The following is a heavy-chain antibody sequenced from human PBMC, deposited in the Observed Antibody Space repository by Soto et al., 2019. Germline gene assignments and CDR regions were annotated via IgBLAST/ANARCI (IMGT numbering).Heavy chain of an antibody. D-gene: IGHD3-3*01. CDR1: GYTFTTHG. V-gene: IGHV1-18*04. CDR3: ARDSRTHYDFWSGYPLFDY. J-gene: IGHJ4*02. Sequence: ASVKVSCKSSGYTFTTHGISWVRQAPGQGLEWMGWISAYNGNTNSAQKFQGRVSMTTDTSTSTAYMELRSLRSDDTAVYYCARDSRTHYDFWSGYPLFDYWGQGTPVTVSS. CDR2: ISAYNGNT.